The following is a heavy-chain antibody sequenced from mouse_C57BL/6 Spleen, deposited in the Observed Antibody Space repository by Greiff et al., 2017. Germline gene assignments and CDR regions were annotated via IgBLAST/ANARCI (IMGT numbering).Heavy chain of an antibody. V-gene: IGHV1-80*01. Sequence: QVQLQQPGAELVQPGASVKISCKASGYAFSSYWMNWVKQRPGQGLEWIGQIYPGDGDTNYNGKFKGKATLTADKSSSTAYMQLSSLTSEDSAVYFCARGGLPSRELAYWGQGTLVTVAA. J-gene: IGHJ3*01. CDR3: ARGGLPSRELAY. D-gene: IGHD2-1*01. CDR2: IYPGDGDT. CDR1: GYAFSSYW.